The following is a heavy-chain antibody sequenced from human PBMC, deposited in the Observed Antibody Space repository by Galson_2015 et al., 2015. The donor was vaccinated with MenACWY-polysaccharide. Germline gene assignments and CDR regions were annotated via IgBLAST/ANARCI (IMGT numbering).Heavy chain of an antibody. J-gene: IGHJ4*02. CDR3: ARLSGYTYRSPYYSDY. V-gene: IGHV3-30*03. D-gene: IGHD5-12*01. CDR2: ISYDVSNK. Sequence: SLRLSCAASGFTFSSYGMHWVRQAPGKGLEWVTVISYDVSNKYYADSVKGRFTISRDNSKNTLYLQMNSLRAEDTAVYYCARLSGYTYRSPYYSDYWGQGTLVTVSS. CDR1: GFTFSSYG.